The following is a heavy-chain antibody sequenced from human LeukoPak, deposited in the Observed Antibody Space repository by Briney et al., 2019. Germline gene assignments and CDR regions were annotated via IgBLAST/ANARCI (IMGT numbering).Heavy chain of an antibody. Sequence: SETLSLTCAVYGGSFSGYYWSWIRQPPGKGLEWIGEINHSGSINYNPSLKSRVTISVDTSKNQFSLKLSSVTAADTAVYYCARGRGGGNSGFQHWGQGTLVTVSS. CDR2: INHSGSI. D-gene: IGHD4-23*01. CDR1: GGSFSGYY. J-gene: IGHJ1*01. V-gene: IGHV4-34*01. CDR3: ARGRGGGNSGFQH.